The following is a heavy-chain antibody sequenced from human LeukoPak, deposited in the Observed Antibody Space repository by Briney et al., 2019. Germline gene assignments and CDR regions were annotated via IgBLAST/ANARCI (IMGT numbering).Heavy chain of an antibody. V-gene: IGHV3-64D*06. Sequence: VSXFTFSTYVMHWVRQAPGKGLEYVSAISSNGDNTYYADSVKGRFTISRDNSKNTLYLQMSSLRADDTAVYYCVRGTGYWGQGTLVTVSS. J-gene: IGHJ4*02. CDR3: VRGTGY. CDR2: ISSNGDNT. CDR1: XFTFSTYV.